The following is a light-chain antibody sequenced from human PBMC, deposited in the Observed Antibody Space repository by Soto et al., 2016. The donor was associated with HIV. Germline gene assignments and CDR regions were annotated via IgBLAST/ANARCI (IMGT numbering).Light chain of an antibody. CDR2: DNS. CDR1: NIGIKN. V-gene: IGLV3-21*02. Sequence: SYELTQTPSVSVAPGQTARIPCGGDNIGIKNVHWYQQMAGQAPVLVIYDNSDRPSGIPERFSGSKSGNTATLTIRRVEAGDEADYYCQVWDVAHDLLVVFGGGTKLTVL. CDR3: QVWDVAHDLLVV. J-gene: IGLJ2*01.